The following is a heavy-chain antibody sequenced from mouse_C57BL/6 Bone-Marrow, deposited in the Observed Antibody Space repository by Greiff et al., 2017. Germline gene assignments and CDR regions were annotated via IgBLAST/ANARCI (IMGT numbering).Heavy chain of an antibody. D-gene: IGHD3-1*01. J-gene: IGHJ3*01. CDR1: GYTFTDYY. V-gene: IGHV1-76*01. CDR3: ARSGYSWFAY. CDR2: IYPGSGNT. Sequence: QVQLQQSGAELVRPGASVKLSCKASGYTFTDYYINWVMQRPGQGLEWIARIYPGSGNTYYNEKFKGKATLTAEQSSSTAYMQLSSLTSEDSAFYFCARSGYSWFAYWGQGTLVTVSA.